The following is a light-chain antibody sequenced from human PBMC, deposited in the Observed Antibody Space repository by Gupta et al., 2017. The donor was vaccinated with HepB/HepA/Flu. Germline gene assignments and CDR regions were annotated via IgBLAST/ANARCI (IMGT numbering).Light chain of an antibody. CDR2: ENN. Sequence: QSVLTQPPSVSAAPGQQVTISCSGSSSNSGNNYVSWYQQLPGTAPKLLIYENNKRPSGIPDRFSGSKSGTSATLAITGLQTGDEADYYCGTWDSSLSCYVFGTGTKLTVL. V-gene: IGLV1-51*02. CDR3: GTWDSSLSCYV. CDR1: SSNSGNNY. J-gene: IGLJ1*01.